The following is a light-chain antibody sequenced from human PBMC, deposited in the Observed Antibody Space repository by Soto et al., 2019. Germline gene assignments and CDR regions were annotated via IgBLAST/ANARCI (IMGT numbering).Light chain of an antibody. Sequence: EIMMTQSPATLSVSPGESATLSCRASQSVSNNLAWYQHKPGQAPRLLIYYASTRATGIPARCSGSGSGTEFTLTISSLQSEDFALYSCQQYNDWPPITCGQGTRLEIK. J-gene: IGKJ5*01. CDR3: QQYNDWPPIT. CDR2: YAS. CDR1: QSVSNN. V-gene: IGKV3-15*01.